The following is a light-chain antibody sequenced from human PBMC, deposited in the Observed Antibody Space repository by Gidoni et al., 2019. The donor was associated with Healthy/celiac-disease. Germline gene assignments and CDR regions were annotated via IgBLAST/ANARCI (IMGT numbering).Light chain of an antibody. CDR1: QSISSW. V-gene: IGKV1-5*01. Sequence: DIQMTQSPSTLSASVGDRVTITCRASQSISSWLAWYQQKPGKAPNLLIYDASSLESGVPSRFSGSGSGTEFTITSSSLQPDDFATYYCQQYNSYSWTFGQGTKVEIK. CDR3: QQYNSYSWT. CDR2: DAS. J-gene: IGKJ1*01.